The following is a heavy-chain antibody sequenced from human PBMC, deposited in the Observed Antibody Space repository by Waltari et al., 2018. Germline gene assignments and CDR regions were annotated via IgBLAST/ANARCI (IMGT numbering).Heavy chain of an antibody. CDR1: GYTFTGYY. D-gene: IGHD3-3*01. J-gene: IGHJ3*02. Sequence: QVQLVQSGAEVKKPGASVKVSCKASGYTFTGYYMHWVRQAPGQGLEWMGRINPNSGGTNYAQKFQGRVTMTRDTSISTAYMELSRLRSDDTAVYYCARVNYDFWSGYPLGDAFDIWGQGTMVTVSS. CDR2: INPNSGGT. CDR3: ARVNYDFWSGYPLGDAFDI. V-gene: IGHV1-2*06.